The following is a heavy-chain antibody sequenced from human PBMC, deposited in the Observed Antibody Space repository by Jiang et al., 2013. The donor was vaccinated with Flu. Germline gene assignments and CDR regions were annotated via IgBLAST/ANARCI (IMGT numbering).Heavy chain of an antibody. CDR2: IYYTGRT. J-gene: IGHJ4*02. V-gene: IGHV4-61*01. D-gene: IGHD2-21*02. Sequence: GLVKPLGTLSLTCTVSGDSIISSDSIRSSYWSWVRQPPGKGLEWIGYIYYTGRTNYNPSLKTRVTMSVDTSKNQFSLKLSSVTAADTAVYYCARADLVVTAPLLFNYWGQGSLVTVSS. CDR1: GDSIISSDSIRSSY. CDR3: ARADLVVTAPLLFNY.